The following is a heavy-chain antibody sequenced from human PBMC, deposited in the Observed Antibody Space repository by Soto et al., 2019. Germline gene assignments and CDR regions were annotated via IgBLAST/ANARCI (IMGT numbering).Heavy chain of an antibody. CDR1: GGSISSGGHY. CDR2: IYYSGST. D-gene: IGHD3-10*01. CDR3: ARRYGWNFDY. J-gene: IGHJ4*02. V-gene: IGHV4-31*03. Sequence: SETLSLTCTVSGGSISSGGHYWSWIRQHPGKGLEWIGYIYYSGSTYYNPSLKSRVTISVDTSKNQFSLKLSSVTAADTAVYYCARRYGWNFDYWGQGTLVTVSS.